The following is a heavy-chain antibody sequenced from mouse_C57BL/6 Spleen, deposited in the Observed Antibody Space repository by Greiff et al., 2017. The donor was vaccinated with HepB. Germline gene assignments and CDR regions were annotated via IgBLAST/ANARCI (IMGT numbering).Heavy chain of an antibody. D-gene: IGHD4-1*02. CDR3: TRYSQLFAMDY. J-gene: IGHJ4*01. CDR2: IYPGNSDT. Sequence: EVQLQQSGTVLARPGASVKMSCKTSGYTFTSYWMHWVKQRPGQGLEWIGAIYPGNSDTSYNQKFKGKAKLTAVTSASTAYMELSSLTNGDSAVYYGTRYSQLFAMDYWGQGTSGTVSS. V-gene: IGHV1-5*01. CDR1: GYTFTSYW.